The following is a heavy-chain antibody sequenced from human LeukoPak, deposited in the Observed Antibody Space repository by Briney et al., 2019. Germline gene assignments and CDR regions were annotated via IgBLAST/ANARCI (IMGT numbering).Heavy chain of an antibody. D-gene: IGHD6-19*01. CDR2: IIPIFGTA. V-gene: IGHV1-69*05. CDR3: ARAEYSSGWYDDAFDI. J-gene: IGHJ3*02. Sequence: ASVKVSCKASGGTFSSYAISWVRQAPGQGVEWVGRIIPIFGTANYAQKFQGRVTITTDESTSTAYMELSSLRSEDTAVYYCARAEYSSGWYDDAFDIWGQGTMVTVSS. CDR1: GGTFSSYA.